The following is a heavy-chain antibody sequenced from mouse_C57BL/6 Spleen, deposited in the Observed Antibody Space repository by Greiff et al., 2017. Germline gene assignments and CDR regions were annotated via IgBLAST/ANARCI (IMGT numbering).Heavy chain of an antibody. D-gene: IGHD2-4*01. Sequence: QVQLQQSGAELAKPGASVKLSCKASGYTFTGYWMDWVKQRPGQGLEWIGYIIPGSGYTKYNQKFKDKATLTADTSSSTAYMQLSSLQYDDSAVYDCALDYGAAMDYWGQGTSVTVSS. CDR1: GYTFTGYW. CDR2: IIPGSGYT. V-gene: IGHV1-7*01. CDR3: ALDYGAAMDY. J-gene: IGHJ4*01.